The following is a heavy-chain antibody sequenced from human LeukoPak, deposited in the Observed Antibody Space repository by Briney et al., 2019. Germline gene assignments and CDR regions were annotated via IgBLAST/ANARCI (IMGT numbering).Heavy chain of an antibody. D-gene: IGHD3-22*01. CDR1: GGTFSSYA. Sequence: GASVKVSCKASGGTFSSYAISWVGQAPGQGLEWMGGIIPIFGTANYAQKFQGRVTITADESTSTAYMELSSLRSEDTAVYYCARQHQDYYDSSGYPGGFDYWGQGTLVTVSS. J-gene: IGHJ4*02. V-gene: IGHV1-69*13. CDR2: IIPIFGTA. CDR3: ARQHQDYYDSSGYPGGFDY.